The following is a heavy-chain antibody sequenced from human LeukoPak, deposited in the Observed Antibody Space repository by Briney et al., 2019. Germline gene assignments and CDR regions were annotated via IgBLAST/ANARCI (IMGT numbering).Heavy chain of an antibody. CDR3: ASRPPPSRGPYDY. CDR2: ITSSGGTI. CDR1: GFTFSNYV. D-gene: IGHD3-10*01. J-gene: IGHJ4*02. V-gene: IGHV3-48*03. Sequence: PGGSLRLSCAASGFTFSNYVMNWVRQAPGKGLEWVSYITSSGGTIYYADSVKGRFTISRDNAKNSLYLQMHSLRAEDTAVYYCASRPPPSRGPYDYWGQGTLVTVSS.